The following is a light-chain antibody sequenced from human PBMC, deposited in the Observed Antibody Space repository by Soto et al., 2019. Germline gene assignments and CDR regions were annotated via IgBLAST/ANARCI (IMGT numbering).Light chain of an antibody. J-gene: IGKJ1*01. CDR2: GAS. CDR1: QSVSNNY. V-gene: IGKV3-20*01. Sequence: EIVLTQSPGTVSLSPGERATLSCRASQSVSNNYLAWYQQKPGQAPRLLIYGASYRATGIPARFSGSGSGTDFTLTISRLHPDDFATYYCQQYNTYPWTFGQGTKVDIK. CDR3: QQYNTYPWT.